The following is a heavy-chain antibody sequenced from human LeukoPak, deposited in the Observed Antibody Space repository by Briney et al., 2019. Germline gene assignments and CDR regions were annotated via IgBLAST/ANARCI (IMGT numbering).Heavy chain of an antibody. CDR1: GGTFSSYA. CDR3: AREAIRGSYYFGWFNP. CDR2: IIPIFGTA. Sequence: GASVKVSCKASGGTFSSYAISWVRQAPGQGLEWMGGIIPIFGTANYAQKFQGRVTITADKSTSTAYMELSSLRSEDTAVYYCAREAIRGSYYFGWFNPWGQGTLVTVSS. J-gene: IGHJ5*02. V-gene: IGHV1-69*06. D-gene: IGHD1-26*01.